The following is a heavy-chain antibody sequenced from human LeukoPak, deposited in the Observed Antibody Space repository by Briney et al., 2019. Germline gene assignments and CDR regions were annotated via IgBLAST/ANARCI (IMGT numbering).Heavy chain of an antibody. V-gene: IGHV3-7*01. CDR2: INQDGSEK. J-gene: IGHJ3*02. D-gene: IGHD2-2*02. CDR3: ARELGYCSSSSCYTSLDAFDI. CDR1: GFNFRNYW. Sequence: PRGSLRLSCAASGFNFRNYWMTWVRQAPGKGLEWVANINQDGSEKYYVDSVKGRFTISRDNAENLLYLQMNSLRAEDTAVYYCARELGYCSSSSCYTSLDAFDIWGQGTTVTVSS.